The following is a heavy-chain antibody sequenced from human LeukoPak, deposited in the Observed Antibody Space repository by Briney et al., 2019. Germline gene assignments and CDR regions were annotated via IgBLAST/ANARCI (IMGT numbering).Heavy chain of an antibody. CDR2: IFTSGST. D-gene: IGHD6-19*01. CDR1: GGFITSGSYY. CDR3: ARDGSGWSTGFDF. J-gene: IGHJ3*01. Sequence: SQTLSLTCTVSGGFITSGSYYWSWIRQPAGKGLEWIGRIFTSGSTSSNPSLKSRVTMSIDTSKNQFSLKLTSVTAADTAMYYCARDGSGWSTGFDFWGQGTMVTVSS. V-gene: IGHV4-61*02.